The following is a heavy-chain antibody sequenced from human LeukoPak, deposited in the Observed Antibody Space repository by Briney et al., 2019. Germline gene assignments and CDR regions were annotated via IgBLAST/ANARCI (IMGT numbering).Heavy chain of an antibody. D-gene: IGHD6-19*01. CDR2: INHSGST. CDR1: GGSFSGYY. J-gene: IGHJ5*02. CDR3: ARAGYSSGWYPGNWFDP. Sequence: SETLSLTCAVYGGSFSGYYWSWIRQAPGKGLEWIGEINHSGSTNYNPSLKSRVTISVDTSKNQFSLKLSSVTAADTAVYYCARAGYSSGWYPGNWFDPWGQGTLVTVSS. V-gene: IGHV4-34*01.